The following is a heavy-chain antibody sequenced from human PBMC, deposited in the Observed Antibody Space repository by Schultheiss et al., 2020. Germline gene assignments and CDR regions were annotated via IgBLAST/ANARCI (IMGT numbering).Heavy chain of an antibody. CDR2: INSDGSST. J-gene: IGHJ6*02. Sequence: GESLKISCAASGFTVSSNYMSWVRQAPGKGLEWVSRINSDGSSTSYADSVKGRFTISRDNSKNTLYLQMGSLRAEDMAVYYCARATYYYYGMDVWGQGTTVNVSS. V-gene: IGHV3-53*05. CDR3: ARATYYYYGMDV. CDR1: GFTVSSNY.